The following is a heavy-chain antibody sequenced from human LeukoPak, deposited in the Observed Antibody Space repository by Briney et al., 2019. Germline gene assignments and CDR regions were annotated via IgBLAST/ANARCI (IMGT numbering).Heavy chain of an antibody. D-gene: IGHD3-22*01. CDR2: IYSGGST. V-gene: IGHV3-53*01. J-gene: IGHJ4*02. Sequence: GGSLRLSCAASGFIVSNNFMSWVRQAPGKGLEWVSVIYSGGSTYHADSVKGRFTISRDNSKNTVYLQMNSLRAEDTAVYYCARYYYDSSGYPYYFDYWGQGTLVTVSS. CDR1: GFIVSNNF. CDR3: ARYYYDSSGYPYYFDY.